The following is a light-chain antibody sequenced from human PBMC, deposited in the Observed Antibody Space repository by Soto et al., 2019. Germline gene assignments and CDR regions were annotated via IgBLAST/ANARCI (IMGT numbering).Light chain of an antibody. CDR1: QSVLYSSNNKNY. J-gene: IGKJ4*01. Sequence: DIVMTQSPDSLAVSLGERATINCKSSQSVLYSSNNKNYLAWYQQKPGQPPKLLIYWASTRESGVPDRFSGSGSGTDFTLTISSLQAEDVAVYSCQQYFATATFGGGTKVEIK. V-gene: IGKV4-1*01. CDR2: WAS. CDR3: QQYFATAT.